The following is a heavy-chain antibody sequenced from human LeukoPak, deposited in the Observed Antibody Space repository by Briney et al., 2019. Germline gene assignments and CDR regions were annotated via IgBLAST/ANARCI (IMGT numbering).Heavy chain of an antibody. V-gene: IGHV4-59*01. CDR1: GGSISSYY. J-gene: IGHJ4*02. Sequence: SETLSLTCTVSGGSISSYYWSWIRQPPGKGLEWIGYIYYSGNTNYNPSLKSRVTISVDTSKNQFSLKLSSVTAADTAVYYCARGWDRVVVVAAPYFDYWGQGTLVTVSS. CDR2: IYYSGNT. D-gene: IGHD2-15*01. CDR3: ARGWDRVVVVAAPYFDY.